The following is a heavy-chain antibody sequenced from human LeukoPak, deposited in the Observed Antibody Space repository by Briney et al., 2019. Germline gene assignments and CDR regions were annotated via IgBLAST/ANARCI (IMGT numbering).Heavy chain of an antibody. CDR2: ISAYNCNT. J-gene: IGHJ4*02. Sequence: ASVKVSCKASGGTFSSYAISWVRQGPGQGLEWMGWISAYNCNTNYAQKLQGRVTMTTDTSTSTAYMELRSLRSDDTAVYYCARTYYDILTGFHQIDYWGQGTLVTVSS. CDR3: ARTYYDILTGFHQIDY. D-gene: IGHD3-9*01. CDR1: GGTFSSYA. V-gene: IGHV1-18*01.